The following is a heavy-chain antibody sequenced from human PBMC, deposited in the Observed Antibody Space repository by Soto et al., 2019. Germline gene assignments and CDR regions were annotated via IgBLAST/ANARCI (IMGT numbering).Heavy chain of an antibody. D-gene: IGHD4-4*01. J-gene: IGHJ6*02. CDR1: GFTFSSYA. CDR2: ISGSGGST. Sequence: GGSLRLSCAASGFTFSSYAMSWVRQAPGKGLEWVSAISGSGGSTYYADSVKGRFTISRDNSKNTLYLQMNSLRAEDTAVYYCAKDQVRMLTTVSLYYYYYGMDVWGQGTRVTVSS. V-gene: IGHV3-23*01. CDR3: AKDQVRMLTTVSLYYYYYGMDV.